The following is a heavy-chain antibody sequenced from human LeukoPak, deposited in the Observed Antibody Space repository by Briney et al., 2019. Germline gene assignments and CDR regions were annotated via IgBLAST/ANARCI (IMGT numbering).Heavy chain of an antibody. J-gene: IGHJ3*02. Sequence: PSETLSLTCTVSSGSISNYYLSWIRQPPGKGLEWIGHIYYSGSTNYNPSLKGRVTISVDTSKNQFSLKLNSVTAADMAVYYCARDRGMYYAYDIWGQGTMVTVSS. V-gene: IGHV4-59*01. CDR1: SGSISNYY. D-gene: IGHD1-26*01. CDR3: ARDRGMYYAYDI. CDR2: IYYSGST.